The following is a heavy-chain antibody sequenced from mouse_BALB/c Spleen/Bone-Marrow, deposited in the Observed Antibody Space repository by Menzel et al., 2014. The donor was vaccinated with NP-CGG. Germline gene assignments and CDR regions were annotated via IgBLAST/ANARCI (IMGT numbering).Heavy chain of an antibody. J-gene: IGHJ2*01. CDR2: IYPGDGDT. Sequence: QVQLQQSGAELVRPGSSVKISCESSGYVFSTYWINWVKQRPGQGLEWIGQIYPGDGDTDYNGKFKDKATLPADKSSNTAYMQLSSLTSEGSAVYFCARGGISVDYWGQGTTLTVSS. CDR1: GYVFSTYW. CDR3: ARGGISVDY. V-gene: IGHV1-80*01.